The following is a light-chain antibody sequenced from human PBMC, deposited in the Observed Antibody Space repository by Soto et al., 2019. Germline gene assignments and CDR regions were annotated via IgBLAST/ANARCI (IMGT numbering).Light chain of an antibody. CDR1: QSVGNTY. CDR3: QQYGDSPWT. CDR2: DAY. J-gene: IGKJ1*01. V-gene: IGKV3-20*01. Sequence: VVLTQSPGTLSLSPGERATLSCRASQSVGNTYLAWYQHKPGQAPRLLIYDAYSRAAGIPARFTGSGSGTDFTLTISRLEPEDFAVYYCQQYGDSPWTFGQGTTVEIK.